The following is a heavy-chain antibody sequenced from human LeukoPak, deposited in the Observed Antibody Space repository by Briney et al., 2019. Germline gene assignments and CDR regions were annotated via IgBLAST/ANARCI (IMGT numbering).Heavy chain of an antibody. V-gene: IGHV4-59*01. CDR3: VRGFTLFDP. CDR1: GGSINSYY. Sequence: SETLSLTCSVSGGSINSYYWSWIRQPPGKGLEWIGQIYYSGSTNYNPSLKRRVTISVDTSKNQFPLNLSSVTAADTALYYCVRGFTLFDPWGQGTLVTVSS. D-gene: IGHD2/OR15-2a*01. CDR2: IYYSGST. J-gene: IGHJ5*02.